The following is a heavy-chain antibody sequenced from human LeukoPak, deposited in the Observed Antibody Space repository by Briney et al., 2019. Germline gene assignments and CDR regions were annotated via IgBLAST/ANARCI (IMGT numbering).Heavy chain of an antibody. Sequence: SQTLSLTCTVSGGSISSGSYYWSWIRQPAGKGLEWIGRIYTSGSTNYNPSLKSRVTISVDTSKNQFSLKLSSVTAADTAVYYCAREYIAAPPGYWGQGTLVTVSS. J-gene: IGHJ4*02. CDR1: GGSISSGSYY. D-gene: IGHD6-6*01. CDR2: IYTSGST. V-gene: IGHV4-61*02. CDR3: AREYIAAPPGY.